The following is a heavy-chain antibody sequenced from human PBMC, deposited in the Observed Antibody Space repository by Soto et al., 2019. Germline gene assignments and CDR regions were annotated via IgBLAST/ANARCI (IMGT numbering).Heavy chain of an antibody. CDR1: GDSVSSGY. CDR2: MYFGGSF. J-gene: IGHJ5*02. CDR3: AKSYYDTTGFAVDP. Sequence: SXTLSLTCTVSGDSVSSGYCSWIQQHPGKGLEWIGFMYFGGSFNYNPSLTSRVTISVETSKNQFSMKMTSVTAADTAVYYCAKSYYDTTGFAVDPWGQGTLVTVSS. V-gene: IGHV4-59*02. D-gene: IGHD3-22*01.